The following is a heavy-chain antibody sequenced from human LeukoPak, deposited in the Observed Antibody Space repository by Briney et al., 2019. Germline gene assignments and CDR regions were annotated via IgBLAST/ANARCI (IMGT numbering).Heavy chain of an antibody. CDR1: GGSFSLYY. CDR2: INHSGST. CDR3: AHSVFYDSTAAY. V-gene: IGHV4-34*01. J-gene: IGHJ4*02. D-gene: IGHD3-22*01. Sequence: SETLSLTCAVYGGSFSLYYWTWIRQPPGKGLEWIGEINHSGSTNYNPSLMGRVTISVDASKTQFSLKLSSVTAVDTAVYYCAHSVFYDSTAAYWGQGTLVAVSS.